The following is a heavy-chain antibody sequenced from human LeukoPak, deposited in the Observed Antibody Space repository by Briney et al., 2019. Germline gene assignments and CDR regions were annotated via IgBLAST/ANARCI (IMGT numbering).Heavy chain of an antibody. J-gene: IGHJ6*02. CDR1: GFTFSSYG. CDR3: ARDAAAIPPLHYYGMDV. D-gene: IGHD2-2*02. Sequence: GGSLRLSCAASGFTFSSYGMHWVRQAPGKGLEWVAVISYDGSNKYYADSVKGRFTISRDNSKNTLYLQMNSLRAEDTAVYYCARDAAAIPPLHYYGMDVWGQGTTVTVSS. V-gene: IGHV3-30*03. CDR2: ISYDGSNK.